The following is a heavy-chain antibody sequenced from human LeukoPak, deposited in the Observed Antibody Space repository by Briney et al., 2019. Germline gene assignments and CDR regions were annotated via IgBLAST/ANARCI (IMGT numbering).Heavy chain of an antibody. Sequence: GGSLRLSCAASGFTFSSYAMSWVRQAPGKGLEWVSAISGSGGSTYYADSVKGRFTISRDNSKNTLYLQMNSPRAEDTAVYYCARGLYSSGSNFDYWGQGTLVTVSS. CDR3: ARGLYSSGSNFDY. J-gene: IGHJ4*02. CDR1: GFTFSSYA. CDR2: ISGSGGST. V-gene: IGHV3-23*01. D-gene: IGHD6-19*01.